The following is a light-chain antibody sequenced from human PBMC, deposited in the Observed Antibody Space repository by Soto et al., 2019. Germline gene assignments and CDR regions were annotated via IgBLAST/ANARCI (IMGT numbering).Light chain of an antibody. J-gene: IGKJ5*01. V-gene: IGKV3-11*01. CDR1: QSVSSY. CDR2: DAS. CDR3: QQYGRSPIT. Sequence: EIVLTQSPATLSLSPGERATLSCRASQSVSSYLAWYQQKPGQAPRLLIYDASNRATGIPDRFNGSGSGTDFTLTISSLEPEDFAVYYCQQYGRSPITFGLGTRLE.